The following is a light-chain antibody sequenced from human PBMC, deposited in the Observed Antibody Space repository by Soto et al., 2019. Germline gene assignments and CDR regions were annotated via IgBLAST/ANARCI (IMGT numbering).Light chain of an antibody. CDR1: QSVSSSY. CDR3: QQYGSSPIT. J-gene: IGKJ5*01. V-gene: IGKV3-20*01. Sequence: EIVLTQSPGTLSLSPLERATLSCRASQSVSSSYLAWYQQKPGQAPRVLIFGASSRATGIPDRFSGSGAGTDFTLTISRLEPEDFAVYYCQQYGSSPITFGQGTRLEIK. CDR2: GAS.